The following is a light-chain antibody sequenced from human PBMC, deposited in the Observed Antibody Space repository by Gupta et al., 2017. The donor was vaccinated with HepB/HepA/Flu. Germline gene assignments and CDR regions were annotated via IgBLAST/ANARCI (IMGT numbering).Light chain of an antibody. CDR1: QSLLHSNGYNY. CDR2: LGS. CDR3: RQALQTPRT. J-gene: IGKJ1*01. Sequence: IVMTQSPLSLAVTPGEPASISCKSSQSLLHSNGYNYLVWYLQKPGQSPQLLIYLGSNRASGVPDRFSGSGSGSDFTLKISRVEAEDVGVYYCRQALQTPRTFGQGTKVEIK. V-gene: IGKV2-28*01.